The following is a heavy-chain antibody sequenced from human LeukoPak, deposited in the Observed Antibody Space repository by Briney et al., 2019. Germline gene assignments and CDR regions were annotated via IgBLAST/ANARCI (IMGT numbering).Heavy chain of an antibody. D-gene: IGHD6-19*01. CDR3: ARDKVAAVAGSLDY. V-gene: IGHV3-30-3*01. CDR2: ISYDGSNK. CDR1: GFTFSSYA. J-gene: IGHJ4*02. Sequence: GGSLRLSCAASGFTFSSYAMHWVRQAPGKGLEWVAVISYDGSNKYYADSVKGRFTISRDNSKNTLYLQMNSLRAEDTAVYYRARDKVAAVAGSLDYWGQGTLVTVSS.